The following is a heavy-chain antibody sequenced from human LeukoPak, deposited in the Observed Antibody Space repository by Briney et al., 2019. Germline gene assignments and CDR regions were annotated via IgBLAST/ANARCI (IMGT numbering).Heavy chain of an antibody. V-gene: IGHV3-48*01. CDR2: ISSSSSTI. D-gene: IGHD1-26*01. Sequence: PGGSLRLSCAASGFTFSTYSMNWVRQAPGKGLEWVSYISSSSSTIYYADSVKGRFTISRDNSKNTLYLQMNSLRAEDTAVYYCARSGRIWYYYGMDVWGQGTTVTVSS. J-gene: IGHJ6*02. CDR3: ARSGRIWYYYGMDV. CDR1: GFTFSTYS.